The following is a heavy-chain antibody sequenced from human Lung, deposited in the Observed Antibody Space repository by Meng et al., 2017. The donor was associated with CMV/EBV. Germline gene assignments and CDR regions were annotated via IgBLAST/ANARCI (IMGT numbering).Heavy chain of an antibody. CDR3: ARLYCSSTSCYTAGYFQH. D-gene: IGHD2-2*02. Sequence: ASVXVSXKASGYTFTSYYMHWVRQAPGQGLEWMGIINPSGGSTSYAQKFQGRVTMTRDTSTSTVYMELSSLRSEDTAVYYCARLYCSSTSCYTAGYFQHWXQGTXVTVSS. CDR1: GYTFTSYY. J-gene: IGHJ1*01. V-gene: IGHV1-46*01. CDR2: INPSGGST.